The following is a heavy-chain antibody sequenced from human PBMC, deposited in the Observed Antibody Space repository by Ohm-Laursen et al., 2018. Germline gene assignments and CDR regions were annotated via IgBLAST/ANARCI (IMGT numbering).Heavy chain of an antibody. CDR1: GFTFSSYA. J-gene: IGHJ6*02. V-gene: IGHV3-49*04. Sequence: SLRLSCSAPGFTFSSYAMSWVRQAPGKGLEWVGFIRSKAYGGTTEYAASVKGRFTISRDDSKSIAYLQMNSLKTEDTAVYYCTRDGEDIVVVPHGMDVWAKGPRSPSP. CDR2: IRSKAYGGTT. D-gene: IGHD2-2*01. CDR3: TRDGEDIVVVPHGMDV.